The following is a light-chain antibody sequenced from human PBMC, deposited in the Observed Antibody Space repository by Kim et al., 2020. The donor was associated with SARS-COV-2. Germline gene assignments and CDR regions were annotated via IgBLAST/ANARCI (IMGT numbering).Light chain of an antibody. V-gene: IGKV3-15*01. CDR3: QQYNNWPPA. J-gene: IGKJ1*01. CDR1: QRVSSN. CDR2: GAS. Sequence: VSPGERATLSCRASQRVSSNLAWYQQKPGQAPRLLIYGASTRATGIPARFSGSGSGTEFTLTISSLQSEDFAVYYCQQYNNWPPAFGQGTKVDIK.